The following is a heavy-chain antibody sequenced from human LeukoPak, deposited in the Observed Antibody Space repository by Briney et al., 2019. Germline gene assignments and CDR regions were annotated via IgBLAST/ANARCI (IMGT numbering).Heavy chain of an antibody. J-gene: IGHJ4*02. D-gene: IGHD6-13*01. CDR3: AKDLGPYSSSWPYYFDY. CDR2: ISWDGGST. Sequence: GGSLRLSCAASGFTFDDYTMHWVRQAPGKGLEWVSLISWDGGSTYYADSVKGRFTISRDNGKNSLHLQMNSLRTEDTALYYCAKDLGPYSSSWPYYFDYWGQGTLVTVSS. CDR1: GFTFDDYT. V-gene: IGHV3-43*01.